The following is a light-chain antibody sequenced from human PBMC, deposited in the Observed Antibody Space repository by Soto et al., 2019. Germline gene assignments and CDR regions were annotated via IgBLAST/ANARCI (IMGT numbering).Light chain of an antibody. CDR3: QQYNNWPPRGT. CDR1: QGVSSN. J-gene: IGKJ1*01. V-gene: IGKV3-15*01. CDR2: GAS. Sequence: EIVLTQSPATLSVSPGERVTLSCRASQGVSSNLAWYQQKPGQGPRLLIYGASTRATGIPARFSGSGSGTEFTLNISSLQPEDFALYYCQQYNNWPPRGTFGQGNKV.